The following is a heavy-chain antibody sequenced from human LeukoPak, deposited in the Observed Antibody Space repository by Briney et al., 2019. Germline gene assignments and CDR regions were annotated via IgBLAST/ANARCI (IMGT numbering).Heavy chain of an antibody. J-gene: IGHJ5*02. V-gene: IGHV3-23*01. CDR2: ISGSGGNT. CDR3: AKEKETTAPYNWFDP. D-gene: IGHD4-11*01. Sequence: PGGSLRLSCAASGFTFNGYAMSWVRQAPGMGLEWVSTISGSGGNTYYADSVKGRFTISRDNSKNTLSLQMNSLRAEDTAIYYCAKEKETTAPYNWFDPWGQGTLVTVSS. CDR1: GFTFNGYA.